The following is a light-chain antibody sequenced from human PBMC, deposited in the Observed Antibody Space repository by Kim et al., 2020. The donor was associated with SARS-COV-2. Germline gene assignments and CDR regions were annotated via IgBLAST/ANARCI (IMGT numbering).Light chain of an antibody. Sequence: GAKVTISGSGRPSNIGKNFISWYQQLPGTAPKVLIYDTIKRPSGIPDRFSGSKSGTSATLGITGLQAGDEADYYCAVWDNSVSAVLFGGGTKATVL. V-gene: IGLV1-51*01. CDR1: PSNIGKNF. J-gene: IGLJ2*01. CDR3: AVWDNSVSAVL. CDR2: DTI.